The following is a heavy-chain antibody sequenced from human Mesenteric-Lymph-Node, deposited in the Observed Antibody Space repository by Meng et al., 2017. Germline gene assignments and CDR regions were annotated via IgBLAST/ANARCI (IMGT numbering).Heavy chain of an antibody. D-gene: IGHD6-19*01. J-gene: IGHJ4*02. CDR2: IWYDGSNK. V-gene: IGHV3-33*01. CDR3: AREYSSGWYDY. Sequence: GESLKISCAASGFTFSSYGMHWVRQAPGKGLEWVAVIWYDGSNKYYADSVKGRFTISRDNSKNTLYLQMNSLRAEDTAVYYCAREYSSGWYDYWGQGTLVTVSS. CDR1: GFTFSSYG.